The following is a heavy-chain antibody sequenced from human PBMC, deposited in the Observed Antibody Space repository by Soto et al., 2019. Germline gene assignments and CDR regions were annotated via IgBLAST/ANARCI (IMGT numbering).Heavy chain of an antibody. J-gene: IGHJ3*02. CDR2: IFNSGST. Sequence: QVQLQESGPGLVKPSQTLSLTCTVSGGSISSGGYYWSWIRQHPGKGLEWIGYIFNSGSTYYKPSLKSRVTISVDTSKNQFSQKLSSVTAADTAVYYCASYQQSYAFDIWGQVTMVTVSS. D-gene: IGHD2-2*01. CDR3: ASYQQSYAFDI. V-gene: IGHV4-31*03. CDR1: GGSISSGGYY.